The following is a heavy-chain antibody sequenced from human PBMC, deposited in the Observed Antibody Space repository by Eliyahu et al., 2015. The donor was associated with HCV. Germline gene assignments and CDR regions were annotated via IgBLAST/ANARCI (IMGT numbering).Heavy chain of an antibody. CDR3: AREHCTNGVCYGAFDI. D-gene: IGHD2-8*01. CDR1: GFTFSXYS. J-gene: IGHJ3*02. CDR2: ISSSSSYI. Sequence: EVQLVESGGGLVKPGGSLRLSCXASGFTFSXYSMNWVRQAPGKGLEWVSSISSSSSYIYYADSVKGRFTISRDNAKNSLYLQMNSLRAEDTAVYYCAREHCTNGVCYGAFDIWGQGTMVTVSS. V-gene: IGHV3-21*01.